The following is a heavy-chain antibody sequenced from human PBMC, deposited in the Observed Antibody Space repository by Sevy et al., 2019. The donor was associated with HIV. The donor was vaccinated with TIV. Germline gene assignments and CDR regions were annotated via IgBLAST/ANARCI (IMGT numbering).Heavy chain of an antibody. Sequence: GGSLRLSCSGSGFTFGDHAVTWFRRAPGQGLEWVGLIRSKAYGGTVEYAASVKGRFTMSRDDFKSVAYLQMNSLKTKNTAMYYCARDRESQGEILTYSAFDYWGPGTLVTVSS. J-gene: IGHJ4*02. V-gene: IGHV3-49*03. CDR2: IRSKAYGGTV. CDR3: ARDRESQGEILTYSAFDY. CDR1: GFTFGDHA. D-gene: IGHD3-9*01.